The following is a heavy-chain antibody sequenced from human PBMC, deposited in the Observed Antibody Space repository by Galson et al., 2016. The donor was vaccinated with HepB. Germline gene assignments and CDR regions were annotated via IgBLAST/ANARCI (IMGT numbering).Heavy chain of an antibody. CDR1: GGSVSSGSYY. V-gene: IGHV4-61*01. J-gene: IGHJ6*02. CDR2: IYYSGST. Sequence: SETLSLTCTVSGGSVSSGSYYWSWIRQPPGKGLEWIGYIYYSGSTNYNPSLKSRVTISVDPSKNQFSLKLSSVTAADTAVYYCARGESYYGSGSSIYGMDVWGQGTTVTVSS. CDR3: ARGESYYGSGSSIYGMDV. D-gene: IGHD3-10*01.